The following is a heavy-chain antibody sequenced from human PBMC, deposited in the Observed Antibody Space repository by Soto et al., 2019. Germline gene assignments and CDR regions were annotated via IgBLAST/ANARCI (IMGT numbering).Heavy chain of an antibody. Sequence: TLSLTCTVSGGSISSGDYYWSWIRQPPGKGLEWIGYIYYSGSTYYNPSLKSRVTISVDTSKNQFSLKLSSVTAADTAVYYCARGGFTCSGGSCYIDYWGQGTLVTVSS. D-gene: IGHD2-15*01. CDR2: IYYSGST. CDR3: ARGGFTCSGGSCYIDY. J-gene: IGHJ4*02. CDR1: GGSISSGDYY. V-gene: IGHV4-30-4*01.